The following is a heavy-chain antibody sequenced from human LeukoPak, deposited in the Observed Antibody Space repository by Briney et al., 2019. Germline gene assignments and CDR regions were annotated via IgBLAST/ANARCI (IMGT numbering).Heavy chain of an antibody. CDR3: ARAGMKGRGLTHFDY. J-gene: IGHJ4*02. Sequence: PSQTLSLTCTVSGDPISSGGYYWSWIRQHPGKGLEWIGYIYYSGSTYYNPSLKSRVTISVDTSKNQFSLKLSSVTAADTAVYYCARAGMKGRGLTHFDYWGQGTLVTVSS. D-gene: IGHD3-10*01. V-gene: IGHV4-31*03. CDR2: IYYSGST. CDR1: GDPISSGGYY.